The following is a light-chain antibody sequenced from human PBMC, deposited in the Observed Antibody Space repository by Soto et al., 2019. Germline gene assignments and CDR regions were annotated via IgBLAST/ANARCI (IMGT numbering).Light chain of an antibody. CDR2: AVS. Sequence: QSALAQPASVSGSPGQSITISCTGTSSDFGGYNLVSWYQHRPGKAPKLMIYAVSNRPSGVSNRFSGSKSGNTASLTISGLQAEDEADYYCCSYTSYSPYVFGTGTKVTVL. CDR1: SSDFGGYNL. V-gene: IGLV2-14*01. J-gene: IGLJ1*01. CDR3: CSYTSYSPYV.